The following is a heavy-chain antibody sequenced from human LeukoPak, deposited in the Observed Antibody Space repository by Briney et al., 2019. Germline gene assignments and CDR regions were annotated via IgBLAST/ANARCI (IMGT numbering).Heavy chain of an antibody. D-gene: IGHD5-24*01. V-gene: IGHV4-34*01. Sequence: SETLSLTCAVYGGSFSGYYWSWIRQPPGKGLEWIGEINHSGSTNYNPSLKSRVTISVDTSKNQFSLKLSSVTAADTAVYYRARDRTKIKFQHWGQGTLVTVSS. CDR1: GGSFSGYY. CDR3: ARDRTKIKFQH. CDR2: INHSGST. J-gene: IGHJ1*01.